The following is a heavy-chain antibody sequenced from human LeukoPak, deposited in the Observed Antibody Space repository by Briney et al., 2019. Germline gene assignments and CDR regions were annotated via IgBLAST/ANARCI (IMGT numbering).Heavy chain of an antibody. V-gene: IGHV1-2*02. Sequence: ASVKVSCKASGYTFTDYYMHWVRQAPGQGLEWMGWINPSSGGTNYAQKFQGRVTVTRDTSISTAYMELSRLRSDDTAVYYCASCRGAAGPLDYWGQGTLVTVSS. D-gene: IGHD6-13*01. J-gene: IGHJ4*02. CDR3: ASCRGAAGPLDY. CDR2: INPSSGGT. CDR1: GYTFTDYY.